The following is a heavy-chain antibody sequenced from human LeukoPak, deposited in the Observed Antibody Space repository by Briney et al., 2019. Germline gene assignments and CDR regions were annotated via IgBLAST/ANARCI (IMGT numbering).Heavy chain of an antibody. J-gene: IGHJ5*02. D-gene: IGHD3-10*01. CDR3: ARELWFANAPGSWLDP. CDR2: IFHTGST. CDR1: GDSISSGAYS. Sequence: PSQTLSLTCVVSGDSISSGAYSWSWIRQPPGKGLEWIGYIFHTGSTFYNPSIKSRLTISVDNSKNQFSLRLSSVTAADTAVYYCARELWFANAPGSWLDPWGQGTLVTVSS. V-gene: IGHV4-30-2*01.